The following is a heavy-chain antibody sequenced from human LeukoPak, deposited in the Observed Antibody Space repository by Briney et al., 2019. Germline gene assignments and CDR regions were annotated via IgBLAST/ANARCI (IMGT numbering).Heavy chain of an antibody. CDR3: ARDSGPGTTSPHYYGMDV. CDR1: GFTVSSNY. J-gene: IGHJ6*02. CDR2: IKQDGSEK. D-gene: IGHD1-7*01. V-gene: IGHV3-7*03. Sequence: GGSLRLSCAASGFTVSSNYMSWVRQAPGKGLEWVANIKQDGSEKYYVDSVKGRFTISRDNAKNSLYLQMNSLRAEDTAVYYCARDSGPGTTSPHYYGMDVWGQGTTVTVSS.